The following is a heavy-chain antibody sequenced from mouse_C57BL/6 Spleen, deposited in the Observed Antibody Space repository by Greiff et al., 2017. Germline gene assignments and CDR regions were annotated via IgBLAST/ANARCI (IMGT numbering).Heavy chain of an antibody. J-gene: IGHJ2*01. CDR3: AKTYYSNCFDY. CDR1: GYTFTSYW. Sequence: QVQLQQPGAELVRPGTSVKLSCKASGYTFTSYWMHWVKQRPGQGLEWIGVIDPSDSYTNYNQKFKGKATLTVDTSSSTAYMQLSSLTSEDSAVYYCAKTYYSNCFDYRGQGTTLTVSS. V-gene: IGHV1-59*01. CDR2: IDPSDSYT. D-gene: IGHD2-5*01.